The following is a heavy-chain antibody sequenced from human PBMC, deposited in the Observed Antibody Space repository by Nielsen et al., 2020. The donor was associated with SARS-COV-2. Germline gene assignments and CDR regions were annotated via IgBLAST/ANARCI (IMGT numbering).Heavy chain of an antibody. V-gene: IGHV5-10-1*01. Sequence: GESLKISCKGSGYSFTSYWISWVRQMPGKGLEWMGRIDPSDSYTNYSPSFQGHVTISADKSISTAYLQWSSLKASDTAMYYCARFGGNYDFWSGPEWKGGMDVWGQGTTVTVSS. J-gene: IGHJ6*02. CDR2: IDPSDSYT. CDR3: ARFGGNYDFWSGPEWKGGMDV. D-gene: IGHD3-3*01. CDR1: GYSFTSYW.